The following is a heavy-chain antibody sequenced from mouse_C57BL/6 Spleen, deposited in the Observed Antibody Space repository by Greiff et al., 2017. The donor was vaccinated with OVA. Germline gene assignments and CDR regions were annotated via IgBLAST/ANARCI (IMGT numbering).Heavy chain of an antibody. CDR2: IYPGSGST. CDR3: ARYDYDRSYYAMDY. J-gene: IGHJ4*01. V-gene: IGHV1-55*01. D-gene: IGHD2-4*01. CDR1: GYTFTSYW. Sequence: QVQLQQSGAELVKPGASVKMSCKASGYTFTSYWITWVKQRPGQGLEWIGDIYPGSGSTNYNEKFKSKATLTVDTSSSTAYMQLSSLTSEDSAVYYCARYDYDRSYYAMDYWGQGTSVTVSS.